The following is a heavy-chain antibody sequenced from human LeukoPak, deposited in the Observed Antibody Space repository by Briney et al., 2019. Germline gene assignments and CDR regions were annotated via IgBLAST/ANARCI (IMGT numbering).Heavy chain of an antibody. D-gene: IGHD2-2*01. V-gene: IGHV3-30-3*01. CDR2: ISYDGSNK. J-gene: IGHJ6*02. CDR1: GFTFSSYA. Sequence: GGSLRLSCAASGFTFSSYAMHWVRQAPGKGLEWVAVISYDGSNKYYADSVKGRFTISRDNSKNTLYLQMNSLRAEDTAVYYCARDKIVVVPAFYYYYGMDVWGQGTTVTVSS. CDR3: ARDKIVVVPAFYYYYGMDV.